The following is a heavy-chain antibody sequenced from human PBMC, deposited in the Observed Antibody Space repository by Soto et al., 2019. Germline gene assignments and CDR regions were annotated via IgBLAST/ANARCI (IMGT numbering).Heavy chain of an antibody. CDR2: IYYSGST. V-gene: IGHV4-59*01. D-gene: IGHD3-9*01. Sequence: SETLSLTCTVSGGSISSYYWSWIRQPPGKGLEWIGYIYYSGSTNYNPSLKSRVTISVDTSKNQFSLKLSSVTAADTAVYYCARDSPFRYYGGGYYYDGMDVWTQGTTVTVSS. CDR1: GGSISSYY. CDR3: ARDSPFRYYGGGYYYDGMDV. J-gene: IGHJ6*01.